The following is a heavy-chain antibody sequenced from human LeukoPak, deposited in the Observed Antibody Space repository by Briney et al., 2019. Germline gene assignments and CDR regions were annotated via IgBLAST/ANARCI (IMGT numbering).Heavy chain of an antibody. CDR3: FSAVRSTTYFDQ. D-gene: IGHD2/OR15-2a*01. CDR2: IYLGDSHA. CDR1: GYSITTYW. J-gene: IGHJ4*02. Sequence: GESLKISCKGSGYSITTYWIGWVRQMPGKGLEWLGLIYLGDSHATSSPSSFQGQVTISANKSITTAYLQWSSLKASDSAMYYCFSAVRSTTYFDQWGQGILVTVSS. V-gene: IGHV5-51*01.